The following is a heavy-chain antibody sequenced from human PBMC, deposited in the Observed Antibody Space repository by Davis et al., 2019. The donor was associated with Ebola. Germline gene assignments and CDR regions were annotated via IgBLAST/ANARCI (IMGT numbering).Heavy chain of an antibody. CDR3: ARDGHGIDGITGTEYYYYGMDV. J-gene: IGHJ6*02. Sequence: GESLKISCAASGFTFSSYSMNWVRQAPGKGLEWVSSISSSSSYIYYADSVKGRFTISRDNAKNSLYLQMNSLRAEDTAVYYCARDGHGIDGITGTEYYYYGMDVWGQGTTVTVSS. D-gene: IGHD1-7*01. CDR1: GFTFSSYS. V-gene: IGHV3-21*01. CDR2: ISSSSSYI.